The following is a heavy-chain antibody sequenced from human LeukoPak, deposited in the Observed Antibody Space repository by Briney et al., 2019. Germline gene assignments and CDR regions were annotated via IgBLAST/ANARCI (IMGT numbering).Heavy chain of an antibody. CDR1: GGTFSSYA. V-gene: IGHV1-69*01. CDR3: ARMYGKGPDY. J-gene: IGHJ4*02. CDR2: IIPIFGTA. Sequence: ASVKVSCKASGGTFSSYAISWVRQAPGQGLEWMGGIIPIFGTANYAQKFQGRVTITADESTSTAYMELSSVRSEDTAVYYCARMYGKGPDYWGQGTLVTVSS. D-gene: IGHD2-8*01.